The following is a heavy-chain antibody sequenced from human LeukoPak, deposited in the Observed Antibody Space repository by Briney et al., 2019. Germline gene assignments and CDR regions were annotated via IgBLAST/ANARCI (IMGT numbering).Heavy chain of an antibody. CDR1: GFTFSSCW. Sequence: PGGSLRLSCAASGFTFSSCWMTWVRQAPGKGLEWVASIVEDGSQKYYVDSVKGRFTISRDNAKNSLYLQMNSLEAEVTAVYYCARDVIGGDTLDSWGQGTLVAVSS. V-gene: IGHV3-7*01. CDR2: IVEDGSQK. D-gene: IGHD2-21*02. J-gene: IGHJ4*02. CDR3: ARDVIGGDTLDS.